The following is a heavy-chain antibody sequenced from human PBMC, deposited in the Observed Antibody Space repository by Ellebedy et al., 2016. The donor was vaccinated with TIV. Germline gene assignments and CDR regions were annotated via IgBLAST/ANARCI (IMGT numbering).Heavy chain of an antibody. CDR1: GGTFSSYA. D-gene: IGHD3-10*01. Sequence: SVKVSXXASGGTFSSYAISWVRQAPGQGLEWMGGIIPIFGTANYAQKFQGRVTITRDTSASTAYMELSSLRSEDTAVYYCARGSMVRGVISGPFDYWGQGTLVTVSS. V-gene: IGHV1-69*05. CDR3: ARGSMVRGVISGPFDY. J-gene: IGHJ4*02. CDR2: IIPIFGTA.